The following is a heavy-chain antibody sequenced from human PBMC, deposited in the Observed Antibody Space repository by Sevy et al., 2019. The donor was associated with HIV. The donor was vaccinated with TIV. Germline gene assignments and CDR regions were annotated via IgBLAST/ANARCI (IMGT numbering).Heavy chain of an antibody. CDR2: ISGSGGST. CDR3: AKEYYYDSSGSVGAFDI. V-gene: IGHV3-23*01. CDR1: GFTFSSYA. Sequence: GGSLRLSCAASGFTFSSYAMSWVRQAPGKGLEWVSAISGSGGSTYYADSVKGRFTISRDNSKNTLYLQMNSLRAEDTAVYYCAKEYYYDSSGSVGAFDIWGQGTMVTVSS. D-gene: IGHD3-22*01. J-gene: IGHJ3*02.